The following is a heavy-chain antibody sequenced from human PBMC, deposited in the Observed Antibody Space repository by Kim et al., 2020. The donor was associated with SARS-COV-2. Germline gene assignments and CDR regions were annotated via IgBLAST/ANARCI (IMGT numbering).Heavy chain of an antibody. Sequence: SETLSLTCAVYGGSFSGYYWSWIRQPPGKGLEWIGEINHSGSTNYNPSLKSRVTISVDTSKNQFSLKLSSVTAADTAVYYCARLPLYYGSGSYYNAFDIWGQGTMVTVSS. V-gene: IGHV4-34*01. CDR3: ARLPLYYGSGSYYNAFDI. CDR1: GGSFSGYY. CDR2: INHSGST. D-gene: IGHD3-10*01. J-gene: IGHJ3*02.